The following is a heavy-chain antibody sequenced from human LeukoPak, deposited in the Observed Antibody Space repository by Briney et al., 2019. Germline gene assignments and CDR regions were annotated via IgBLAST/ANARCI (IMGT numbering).Heavy chain of an antibody. CDR1: GYTFTGYY. J-gene: IGHJ6*02. CDR3: ARVSGTEGSSSSYYYYGMDV. D-gene: IGHD6-6*01. V-gene: IGHV1-2*06. Sequence: ASVKVSCKASGYTFTGYYMHWVRQAPGQGLEWMGRINPNSGGTNYAQKFQGRVTMTRDTSISTAYMELSRQRSDDTAVYYCARVSGTEGSSSSYYYYGMDVWGQGATVTVSS. CDR2: INPNSGGT.